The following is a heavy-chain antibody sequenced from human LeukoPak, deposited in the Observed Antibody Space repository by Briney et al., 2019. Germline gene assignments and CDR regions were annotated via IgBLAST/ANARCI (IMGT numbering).Heavy chain of an antibody. CDR1: GGSISSYH. CDR3: AGREGSSGYDSDY. J-gene: IGHJ4*02. V-gene: IGHV4-59*05. CDR2: IYYSGST. D-gene: IGHD3-22*01. Sequence: PSETLSLTCTVSGGSISSYHWSWIRQPPGKGLEWIGSIYYSGSTYYNPSLKSRVTISVDTSKNQFSLKLSSVTAADTAVYYCAGREGSSGYDSDYWGQGTLVTVSS.